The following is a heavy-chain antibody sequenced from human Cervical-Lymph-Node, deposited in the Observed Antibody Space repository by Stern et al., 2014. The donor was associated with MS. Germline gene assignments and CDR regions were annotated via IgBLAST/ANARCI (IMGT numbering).Heavy chain of an antibody. J-gene: IGHJ5*02. CDR3: ALSSETSDRWYSLGYDL. V-gene: IGHV1-69*01. D-gene: IGHD6-13*01. Sequence: QVQLVQSGAEVTKPGSSVKVSCKASGGTFSKFPSSWVRQAPGQGLEWMGGIFPVLGTPTYAREFRGRVTITADVSTSTVYMELSSLRSDDTAVYYCALSSETSDRWYSLGYDLWGQGTLVTVSS. CDR1: GGTFSKFP. CDR2: IFPVLGTP.